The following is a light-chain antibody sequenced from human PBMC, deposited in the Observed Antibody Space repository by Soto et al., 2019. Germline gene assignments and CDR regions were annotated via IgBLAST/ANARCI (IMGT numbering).Light chain of an antibody. CDR3: SSYTTSRTLLI. Sequence: QSALTQPPSVSGSPGQSVTISCTGTSTDFVSYNRVSWYQQPPGTAPKLIIYEASNRPSGVPGRFSGSKSGNTASLTISGLQAADEADYYCSSYTTSRTLLIFGGGTKLTVL. CDR2: EAS. CDR1: STDFVSYNR. V-gene: IGLV2-18*02. J-gene: IGLJ2*01.